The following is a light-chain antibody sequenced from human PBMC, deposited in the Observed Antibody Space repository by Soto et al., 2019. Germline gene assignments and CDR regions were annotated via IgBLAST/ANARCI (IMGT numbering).Light chain of an antibody. CDR1: QDIRDN. CDR2: RES. V-gene: IGKV1-17*01. J-gene: IGKJ3*01. CDR3: LQHSTYPFT. Sequence: IQMTRSPSFLSPSVGERVTIICRASQDIRDNLTWYQQNPGKAPARLINRESFLQTVVPSRFSGSRSGTEFTLTIISLQPEDFATYYCLQHSTYPFTFGPGT.